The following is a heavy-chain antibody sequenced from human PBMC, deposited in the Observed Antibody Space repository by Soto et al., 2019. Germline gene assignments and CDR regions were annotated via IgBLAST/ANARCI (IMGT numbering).Heavy chain of an antibody. Sequence: ASVKVSCKASGYTFTSYDINWVRQATGQGLEWMGWMNPNSGNTGYAQKFQGRVTMTRNTSISTAYMELSSLRSEDTAVYYCAGGNGEKGYYYYGMDVWGQGTTVTVSS. CDR3: AGGNGEKGYYYYGMDV. CDR2: MNPNSGNT. J-gene: IGHJ6*02. V-gene: IGHV1-8*01. CDR1: GYTFTSYD. D-gene: IGHD3-10*01.